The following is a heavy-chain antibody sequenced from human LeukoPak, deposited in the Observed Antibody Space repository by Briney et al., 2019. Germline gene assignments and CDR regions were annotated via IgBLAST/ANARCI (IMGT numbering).Heavy chain of an antibody. CDR1: GGTFSSYA. J-gene: IGHJ4*02. CDR2: IIPIFGTA. V-gene: IGHV1-69*01. Sequence: SVKVSCEASGGTFSSYAISWVRQAPGQGLEWMGGIIPIFGTANYAQKFQGRVTITADESTSTAYMELSSLRFEDTAVYYCARGKLNGYNLKSWGQGTLVTVSS. CDR3: ARGKLNGYNLKS. D-gene: IGHD5-24*01.